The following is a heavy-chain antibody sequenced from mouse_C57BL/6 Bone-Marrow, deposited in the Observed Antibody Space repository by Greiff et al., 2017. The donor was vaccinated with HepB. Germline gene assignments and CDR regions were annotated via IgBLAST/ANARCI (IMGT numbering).Heavy chain of an antibody. Sequence: EVKLVESGGGLVQPGGSLKLSCAASGFTFSDYYMYWVRQTPEKRLEWVAYISNGGGSTYYPDTVKGRFTISRDNAKNTLYLQMSRLKSEDTAMYYCARRSSSYDAMDYWGQGTSVTVSS. J-gene: IGHJ4*01. V-gene: IGHV5-12*01. CDR3: ARRSSSYDAMDY. CDR1: GFTFSDYY. CDR2: ISNGGGST. D-gene: IGHD1-1*01.